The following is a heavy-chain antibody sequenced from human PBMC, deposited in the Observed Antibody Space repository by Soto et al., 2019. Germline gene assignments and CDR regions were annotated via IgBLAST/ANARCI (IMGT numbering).Heavy chain of an antibody. J-gene: IGHJ6*01. CDR3: ERDRQWELFYGMDV. CDR1: GFTFSSYG. D-gene: IGHD1-26*01. V-gene: IGHV3-33*01. CDR2: IWYDGSNK. Sequence: PGGSLRLSCAASGFTFSSYGMHWVRQAPGKGLEWVAVIWYDGSNKYYADSVKGRFTISRDNSKNTLYLQMNSLRAEDTAVYYCERDRQWELFYGMDVWGQGTTVTVAS.